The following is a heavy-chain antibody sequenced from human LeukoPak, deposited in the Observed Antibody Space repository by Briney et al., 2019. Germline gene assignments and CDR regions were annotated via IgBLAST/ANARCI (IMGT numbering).Heavy chain of an antibody. D-gene: IGHD3-9*01. V-gene: IGHV3-74*01. Sequence: PGGSLRLSCAASGFTFSSYWMHWVRQAPGKGLVWVSRINSDGSSTSYADSVKGRFTISRDNSKNTLYLQMNSLRAEDTAVYYCAKRAYYDILTGPGAFDIWGQGTMVTVSS. CDR2: INSDGSST. CDR1: GFTFSSYW. J-gene: IGHJ3*02. CDR3: AKRAYYDILTGPGAFDI.